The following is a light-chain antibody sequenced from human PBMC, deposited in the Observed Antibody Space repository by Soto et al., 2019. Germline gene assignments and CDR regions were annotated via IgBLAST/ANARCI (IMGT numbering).Light chain of an antibody. CDR1: SSNIANNY. CDR3: GTWDDSLSAGV. CDR2: END. V-gene: IGLV1-51*02. Sequence: QSVLTQPPSVSAASGQKVTISCFGSSSNIANNYVSWFQQLPGTAPKLLIYENDKRPSGIPDRFSGSKSGTSAALGITGLQTGDEADYYCGTWDDSLSAGVFGGGTKLTVL. J-gene: IGLJ3*02.